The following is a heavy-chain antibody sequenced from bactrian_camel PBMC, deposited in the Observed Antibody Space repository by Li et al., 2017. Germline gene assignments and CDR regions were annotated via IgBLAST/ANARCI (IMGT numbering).Heavy chain of an antibody. CDR3: ALDVSMNPRGLFISSCTGNY. D-gene: IGHD5*01. CDR2: IDSLGIT. J-gene: IGHJ4*01. CDR1: SYRGC. Sequence: HVQLVESGGGSVQAGGSLRLSCAASSYRGCMAWVRQAPGKEREAVASIDSLGITRYADSVKGQFTVSRDNAKNTAYLQMNSLAPEDTAMYYCALDVSMNPRGLFISSCTGNYWGQGTQVTVS. V-gene: IGHV3S53*01.